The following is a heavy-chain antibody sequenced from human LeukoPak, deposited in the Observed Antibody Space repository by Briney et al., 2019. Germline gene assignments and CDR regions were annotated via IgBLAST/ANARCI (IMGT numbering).Heavy chain of an antibody. V-gene: IGHV3-33*01. CDR3: GRDLTSGYVDY. CDR1: GFTFTWCG. Sequence: GGSLRLSCAASGFTFTWCGMHWVRQAPGKGLEWVAVIGHDGRSKTYADSVKGRFTFSRDNSKNTLYLQMDSLRAEDTAVYYCGRDLTSGYVDYWGQGTLVIVSS. CDR2: IGHDGRSK. D-gene: IGHD3-22*01. J-gene: IGHJ4*02.